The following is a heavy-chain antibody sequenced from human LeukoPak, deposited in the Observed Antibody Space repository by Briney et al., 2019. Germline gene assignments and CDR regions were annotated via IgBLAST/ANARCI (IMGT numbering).Heavy chain of an antibody. CDR1: GFTFSSYW. Sequence: GSLRLSCEASGFTFSSYWMHWVRQIPGKGLMWVSRIESNGLTLYADSVRDRFTISRDNGKNTIYLQMNGLRVDDTAIYYCAKAATYFYGSVTYDWFESWGQGTLVTVSS. CDR2: IESNGLT. V-gene: IGHV3-74*01. J-gene: IGHJ5*01. D-gene: IGHD3-10*01. CDR3: AKAATYFYGSVTYDWFES.